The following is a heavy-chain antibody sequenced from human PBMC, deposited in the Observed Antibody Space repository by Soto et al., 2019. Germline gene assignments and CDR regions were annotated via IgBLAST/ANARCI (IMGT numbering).Heavy chain of an antibody. Sequence: PSETLCLTCTVSGGSVSSGSYYWSWIRQPPGKGLEWIGYIYYSGSTNYNTSLKSRVTISVDTSKNQFSLKLSSVTAADTAVYYCARDSSRYYDSSGWFSYFQHWGQGTLVTVSS. CDR1: GGSVSSGSYY. CDR3: ARDSSRYYDSSGWFSYFQH. CDR2: IYYSGST. V-gene: IGHV4-61*01. J-gene: IGHJ1*01. D-gene: IGHD3-22*01.